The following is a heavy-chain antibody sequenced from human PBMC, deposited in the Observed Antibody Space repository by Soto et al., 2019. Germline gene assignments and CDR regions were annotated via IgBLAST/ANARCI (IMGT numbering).Heavy chain of an antibody. CDR2: ISYDGSNK. CDR1: GFTFRSYA. CDR3: ARDSGFGSSWYGSDY. V-gene: IGHV3-30*04. J-gene: IGHJ4*02. Sequence: GGSLRLSCAASGFTFRSYAMHWVRQAPGKGLEGVAVISYDGSNKYHTDSVKGRFTISRDNSKSTLYLQMNSVRAEDTAVYYCARDSGFGSSWYGSDYWGQGTLVTVSS. D-gene: IGHD6-13*01.